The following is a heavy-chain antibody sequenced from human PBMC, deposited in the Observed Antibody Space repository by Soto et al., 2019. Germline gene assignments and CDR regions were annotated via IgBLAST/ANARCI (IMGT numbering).Heavy chain of an antibody. J-gene: IGHJ4*02. CDR1: GYTFTGYY. CDR3: ASGGRYSSGWYPGYFDY. CDR2: IIPIFGTA. D-gene: IGHD6-19*01. V-gene: IGHV1-69*13. Sequence: SVKVSCKASGYTFTGYYMHWVRQAPGQGLEWMGGIIPIFGTANYAQKFQGRVTITADESTSTAYMELSSLRSEDTAVYYCASGGRYSSGWYPGYFDYWGQGTLVTVSS.